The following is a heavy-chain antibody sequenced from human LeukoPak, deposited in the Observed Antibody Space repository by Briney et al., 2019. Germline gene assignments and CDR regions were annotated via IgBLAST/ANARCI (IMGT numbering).Heavy chain of an antibody. D-gene: IGHD6-19*01. J-gene: IGHJ4*02. CDR3: AKDSSASTGSGYGYYFDY. V-gene: IGHV3-23*01. CDR1: GFTFSSYA. CDR2: ISGSGGST. Sequence: GGSLRLSCAASGFTFSSYAMSWVRQAPGKGLEWVSAISGSGGSTYYADSVKGRFTISRDNSKNTLYLQMNSLRAEDTAVYYCAKDSSASTGSGYGYYFDYWGQGTLVTVSS.